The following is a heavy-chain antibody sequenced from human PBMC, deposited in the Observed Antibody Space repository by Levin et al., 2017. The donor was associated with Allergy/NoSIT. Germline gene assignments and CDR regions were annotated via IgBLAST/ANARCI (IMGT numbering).Heavy chain of an antibody. Sequence: GGSLRLSCAASGFTFSSYGMHWVRQAPGKGLEWVAVISYDGSNKYYADSVKGRFTISRDNSKNTLYLQMNSLRAEDTAVYYCAKDGYCSSTSCSEYGMDVGGQGPTVTVSS. CDR1: GFTFSSYG. CDR3: AKDGYCSSTSCSEYGMDV. D-gene: IGHD2-2*01. J-gene: IGHJ6*02. CDR2: ISYDGSNK. V-gene: IGHV3-30*18.